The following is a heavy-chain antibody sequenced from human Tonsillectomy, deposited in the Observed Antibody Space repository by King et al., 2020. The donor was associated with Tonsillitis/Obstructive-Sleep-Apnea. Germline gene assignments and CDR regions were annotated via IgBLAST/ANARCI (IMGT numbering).Heavy chain of an antibody. Sequence: VQLVESGGGLVKPGGSLRLSCAASGFTFSSYSMNWVRQAPGKGLEWVSSISSSSSYIYYADSVKGRFTISRDNAKNSLYLQMNSLRAEDTAVYYCARDWGKPLITNIDYWGQGTLVTVSS. J-gene: IGHJ4*02. D-gene: IGHD3-22*01. CDR1: GFTFSSYS. CDR2: ISSSSSYI. CDR3: ARDWGKPLITNIDY. V-gene: IGHV3-21*01.